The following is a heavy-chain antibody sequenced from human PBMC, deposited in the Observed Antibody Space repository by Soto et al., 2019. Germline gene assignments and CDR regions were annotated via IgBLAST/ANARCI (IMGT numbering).Heavy chain of an antibody. J-gene: IGHJ4*02. CDR3: AKGGRLRSPFGF. CDR2: IHHSGFT. V-gene: IGHV4-34*01. D-gene: IGHD4-17*01. CDR1: GGSLTDNH. Sequence: LSLTCAVYGGSLTDNHWSWIRQTPGKGLEWIGEIHHSGFTNYNPSLKSRVTISVDTSNNQFSLKLSSVTAADTAVYFCAKGGRLRSPFGFWGQGTPVTVSS.